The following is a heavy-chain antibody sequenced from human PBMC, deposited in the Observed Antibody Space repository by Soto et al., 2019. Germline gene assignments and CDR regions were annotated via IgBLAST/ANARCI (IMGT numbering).Heavy chain of an antibody. V-gene: IGHV1-18*01. Sequence: ASVKVSCKASGYTFTSYGISWVRQAPGQGLEWMGWISAYNGNTNYAQKLQGRVTMTTDTSTSTAYMELRSLRSDDTAVYYCARVYSNYVSTNWFDPWGQGTLVTVSS. CDR1: GYTFTSYG. CDR2: ISAYNGNT. CDR3: ARVYSNYVSTNWFDP. J-gene: IGHJ5*02. D-gene: IGHD4-4*01.